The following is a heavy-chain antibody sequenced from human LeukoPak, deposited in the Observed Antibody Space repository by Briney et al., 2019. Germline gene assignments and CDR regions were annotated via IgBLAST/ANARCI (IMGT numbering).Heavy chain of an antibody. Sequence: GGSLRLSCAASGFTFSSYSMNWVRQAPGKGLEWVSAISGSGGSTYYADSVKGRFTISGDNSKNTLYLQMNSLRAEDTAVYYCAKLGKYCSGGSCYDYYGMDVWGQGTTVTVSS. V-gene: IGHV3-23*01. CDR2: ISGSGGST. D-gene: IGHD2-15*01. J-gene: IGHJ6*02. CDR1: GFTFSSYS. CDR3: AKLGKYCSGGSCYDYYGMDV.